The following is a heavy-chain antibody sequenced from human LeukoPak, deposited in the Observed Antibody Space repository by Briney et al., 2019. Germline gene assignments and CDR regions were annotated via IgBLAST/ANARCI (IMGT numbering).Heavy chain of an antibody. CDR3: ARDKGGMYGLDI. V-gene: IGHV3-66*02. CDR1: GFTVSSNN. CDR2: IYDAGNT. D-gene: IGHD2-8*01. J-gene: IGHJ3*02. Sequence: GGSLRLSCAASGFTVSSNNMHWVRQAPGKGLEWVPIIYDAGNTHFAVSVKGRFTVSRDNSNNTVYLQMNSLRPEDTSLYSCARDKGGMYGLDIWGQGTMVTVSS.